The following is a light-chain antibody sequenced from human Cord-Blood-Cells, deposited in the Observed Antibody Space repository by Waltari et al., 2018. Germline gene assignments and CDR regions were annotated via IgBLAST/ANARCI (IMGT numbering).Light chain of an antibody. V-gene: IGLV3-19*01. CDR2: GKN. Sequence: SELTQDPAVSVALGPPVRITCQGDSRRSYYASCYQQKPGQAPVLVIHGKNNRPSGIPDRFCGSSSGNTASLTIIGAQAEDEADYYCNSRDSSGNHVVFGGGTKLTVL. J-gene: IGLJ2*01. CDR1: SRRSYY. CDR3: NSRDSSGNHVV.